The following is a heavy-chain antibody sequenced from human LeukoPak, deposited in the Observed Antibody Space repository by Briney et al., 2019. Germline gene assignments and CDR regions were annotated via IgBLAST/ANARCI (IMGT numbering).Heavy chain of an antibody. CDR2: ISGSNSTI. CDR3: ARESGHYDSSGYFSYFALDY. CDR1: GFTFSSYT. Sequence: PGGSLRLSCAASGFTFSSYTMNWVRQAPGKGLEWVSYISGSNSTIYYADSVKGRFTISRDNAKNSLSLQMNSLRDEDTAVYYCARESGHYDSSGYFSYFALDYWGQGTLVTVSS. J-gene: IGHJ4*02. V-gene: IGHV3-48*02. D-gene: IGHD3-22*01.